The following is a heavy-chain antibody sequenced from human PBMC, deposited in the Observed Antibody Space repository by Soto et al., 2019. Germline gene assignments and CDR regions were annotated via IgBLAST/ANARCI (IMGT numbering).Heavy chain of an antibody. CDR3: TRDKPRPYNPNSGKGYYGIDV. CDR1: GGSIRSGGYF. V-gene: IGHV4-31*03. Sequence: QVQLQESGPGLVKPSQTLSLTCIVSGGSIRSGGYFWSWLRQHPGKGLEWIGNIYYNSGSTYYTPSLKSRGSIAVDASKNQCALDLRSVPAAAAAVYCCTRDKPRPYNPNSGKGYYGIDVWGQGTTVIVS. J-gene: IGHJ6*02. CDR2: IYYNSGST. D-gene: IGHD3-10*01.